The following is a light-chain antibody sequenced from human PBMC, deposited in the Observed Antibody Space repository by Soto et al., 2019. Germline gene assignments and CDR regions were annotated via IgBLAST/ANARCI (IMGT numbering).Light chain of an antibody. CDR3: QQYNRFSTWT. V-gene: IGKV1-5*01. CDR2: NAS. Sequence: DIQMTQSPSTLSASVGGRVTITCRSSQSISYYLAWYQKKPGKAPKVLIWNASSLQRGVPSRFSGSGSGTEFTLTISSLLPDDFATYYCQQYNRFSTWTFGQGTKVDIK. J-gene: IGKJ1*01. CDR1: QSISYY.